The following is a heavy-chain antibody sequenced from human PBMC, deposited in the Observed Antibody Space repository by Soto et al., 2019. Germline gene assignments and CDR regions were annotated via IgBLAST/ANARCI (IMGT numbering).Heavy chain of an antibody. Sequence: PSETLSLTCTVSGGSISSGGYYWSWIRQHPGKGLEWIGYIYYSGSTYYNPSLKSRVTISVDTSKNQFSLKLSSVTAADTAVYYCARDSPDSSRNWFDPWGQGTLVTVSS. D-gene: IGHD6-13*01. J-gene: IGHJ5*02. CDR2: IYYSGST. V-gene: IGHV4-31*03. CDR1: GGSISSGGYY. CDR3: ARDSPDSSRNWFDP.